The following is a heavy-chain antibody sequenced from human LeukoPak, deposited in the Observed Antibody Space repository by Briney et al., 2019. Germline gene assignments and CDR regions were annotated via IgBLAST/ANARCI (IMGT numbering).Heavy chain of an antibody. CDR1: GFTFSSYD. CDR3: ARHRDSSGTDY. V-gene: IGHV3-48*01. Sequence: ERSLRLSCAASGFTFSSYDMNWVRQAPGKGLEWVSYISRLSSTIYSADSVKGRFTISRDNAKNSLFLQMNSLRAEDTAVYYCARHRDSSGTDYWGQGTLVTVSS. CDR2: ISRLSSTI. J-gene: IGHJ4*02. D-gene: IGHD3-22*01.